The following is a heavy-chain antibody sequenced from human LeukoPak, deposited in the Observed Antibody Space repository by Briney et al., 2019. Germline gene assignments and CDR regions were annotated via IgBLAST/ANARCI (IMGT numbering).Heavy chain of an antibody. Sequence: SGPALVKPTQTLTLTCTFSGFSLSTSGMCVSWIRQPPGKGLEWIGYIYYSGRTYYTPSLKSRVTISLDTSKNQFSLKLTSVTAADTAVYYCARGAMIGGVAYSPGEWGQGTLVTVSS. CDR2: IYYSGRT. V-gene: IGHV4-30-4*08. CDR3: ARGAMIGGVAYSPGE. J-gene: IGHJ4*02. CDR1: GFSLSTSGMC. D-gene: IGHD3-10*01.